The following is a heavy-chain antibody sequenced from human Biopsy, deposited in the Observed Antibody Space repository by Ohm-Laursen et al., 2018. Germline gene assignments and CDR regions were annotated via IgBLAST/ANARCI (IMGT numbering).Heavy chain of an antibody. CDR3: AKSTTRYGDYIHYFSYYGLDV. Sequence: GSLRLSCSASGFTFSSYEMNWVRQAPGKGLEWVSYISSSGSTIHYADSVKGRFTISRDNAKNSLYLQMNSLRPEDTAVYYCAKSTTRYGDYIHYFSYYGLDVWGQGTTVTVSS. CDR2: ISSSGSTI. CDR1: GFTFSSYE. J-gene: IGHJ6*02. V-gene: IGHV3-48*03. D-gene: IGHD4-17*01.